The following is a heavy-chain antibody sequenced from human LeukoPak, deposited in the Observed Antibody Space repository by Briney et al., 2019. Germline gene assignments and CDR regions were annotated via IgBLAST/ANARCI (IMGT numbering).Heavy chain of an antibody. CDR3: ARDVKTADAFET. V-gene: IGHV4-59*01. CDR1: GCTISGYY. J-gene: IGHJ3*02. D-gene: IGHD1-14*01. Sequence: SGTLSLTCTVSGCTISGYYWSWIRQPPGKGLEWVGHISYNGSTNYNPSLMNRLITSVDTNNNQFSHKLTTVPATATAVYYSARDVKTADAFETWGHGTMVTVSS. CDR2: ISYNGST.